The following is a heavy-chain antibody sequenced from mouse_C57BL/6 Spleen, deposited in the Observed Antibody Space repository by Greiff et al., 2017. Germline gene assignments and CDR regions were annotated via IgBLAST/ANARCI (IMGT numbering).Heavy chain of an antibody. Sequence: QVQLQQPGAELVMPGASVKLSCKASGYTFTSYWMHWVKQRPGQGLEWIGEIDPSDSYTTYNQKFKGKSTLTVDKSSSTAYMQLSSLTSEDSAVYYCARAYYYGSSYGYFDVWGTGTTVTVSS. CDR2: IDPSDSYT. CDR3: ARAYYYGSSYGYFDV. V-gene: IGHV1-69*01. CDR1: GYTFTSYW. D-gene: IGHD1-1*01. J-gene: IGHJ1*03.